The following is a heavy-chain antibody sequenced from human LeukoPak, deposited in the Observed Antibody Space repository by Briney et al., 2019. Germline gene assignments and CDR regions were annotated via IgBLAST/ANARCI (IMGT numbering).Heavy chain of an antibody. CDR3: ARRATIFGVVMYYFDY. V-gene: IGHV5-51*01. CDR2: IYPGDSDT. Sequence: GESLKISCKGPGYSFTSYWIGWVRQMPGKGLEWMGIIYPGDSDTRYSPSFQGQVTISADKSISTAYLQWSSLKASNTAMYYCARRATIFGVVMYYFDYWGPGTLVTVSS. D-gene: IGHD3-3*01. J-gene: IGHJ4*02. CDR1: GYSFTSYW.